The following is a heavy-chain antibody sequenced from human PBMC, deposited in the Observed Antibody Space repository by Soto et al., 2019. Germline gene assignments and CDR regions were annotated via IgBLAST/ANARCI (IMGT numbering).Heavy chain of an antibody. CDR3: AKGRGYTYGTDALNI. V-gene: IGHV3-30*18. CDR1: QFTFSSFG. J-gene: IGHJ3*02. D-gene: IGHD5-12*01. CDR2: IAYDGSDE. Sequence: QVQLMESGGGVVQPGRSLRLSCAASQFTFSSFGMHWVRQAPGKGLEWVAVIAYDGSDENYADSVEGRFTISRDNSKNTLYLQMDSLRAEDTAVYFCAKGRGYTYGTDALNIWGQGTMVTVSS.